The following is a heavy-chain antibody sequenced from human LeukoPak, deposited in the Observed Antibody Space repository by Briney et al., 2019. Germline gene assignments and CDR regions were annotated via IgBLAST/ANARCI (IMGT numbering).Heavy chain of an antibody. J-gene: IGHJ4*02. V-gene: IGHV4-59*01. CDR3: ATTKYYDFWSGYYTENYFDY. CDR1: GGSIISYY. Sequence: PSETLSLTCTVSGGSIISYYWSWIRQPPGKGLEWIGYIYYGGSTNYNPSLKSRVTISVDTSKNQFSLKLSSVTAADTAVYYCATTKYYDFWSGYYTENYFDYWGQGTLVTVSS. D-gene: IGHD3-3*01. CDR2: IYYGGST.